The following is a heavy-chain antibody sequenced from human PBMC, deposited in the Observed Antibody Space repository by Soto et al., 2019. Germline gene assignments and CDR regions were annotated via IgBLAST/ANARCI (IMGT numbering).Heavy chain of an antibody. V-gene: IGHV3-48*02. CDR1: GFSFSTYN. Sequence: GGSLRLSCAASGFSFSTYNMNWVRQAPGRGLEWVSYISSRSSTIYHADSVKGRFTISRDNAKNSLYLQMDSLRDEDTTVYFCARAIAVGSTSLDYWGLGTRVTVSS. D-gene: IGHD6-19*01. CDR3: ARAIAVGSTSLDY. J-gene: IGHJ4*02. CDR2: ISSRSSTI.